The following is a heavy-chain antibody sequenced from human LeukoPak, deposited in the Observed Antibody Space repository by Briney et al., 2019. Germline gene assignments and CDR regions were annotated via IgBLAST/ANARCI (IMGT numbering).Heavy chain of an antibody. CDR3: AKDTSIGKYCTNGVCSPFDY. Sequence: RGSLRLSCAGSGFTFSSYAMSWVRQAPGQGLEWVSDISDSGDYTSYADSVRGRFTISRDNSRNTLYLQMISLRPEDTAVYYCAKDTSIGKYCTNGVCSPFDYWGQGTLVTVSS. CDR2: ISDSGDYT. V-gene: IGHV3-23*01. D-gene: IGHD2-8*01. CDR1: GFTFSSYA. J-gene: IGHJ4*02.